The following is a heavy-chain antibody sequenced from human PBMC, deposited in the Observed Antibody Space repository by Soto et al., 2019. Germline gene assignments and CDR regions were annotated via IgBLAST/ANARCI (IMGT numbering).Heavy chain of an antibody. J-gene: IGHJ4*02. CDR1: GFTFSDYY. D-gene: IGHD2-2*01. CDR2: ISSSGSTI. Sequence: GGSLRLSCAASGFTFSDYYMSWIRQAPGKGLEWVSYISSSGSTIYYADSVKGRFTISRDNAKNSLYLQMNSLRAEDTAVYYCGRPGCSSTSCYGDFDYWGQGTLVTVSS. CDR3: GRPGCSSTSCYGDFDY. V-gene: IGHV3-11*01.